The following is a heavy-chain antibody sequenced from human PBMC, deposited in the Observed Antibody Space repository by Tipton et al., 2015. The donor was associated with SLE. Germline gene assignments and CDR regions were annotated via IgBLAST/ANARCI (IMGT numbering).Heavy chain of an antibody. CDR2: IGNSGSVI. CDR3: ARDFQTAFDY. CDR1: GFTFSSYE. V-gene: IGHV3-48*03. J-gene: IGHJ4*02. Sequence: GSLRLSCAASGFTFSSYEMNWVRQAPGKGLEWVSYIGNSGSVIYYADSVKGRFTVSRDNAKSSLYLQMNSLRVKDTAIYFCARDFQTAFDYWGQGTQVTVSS.